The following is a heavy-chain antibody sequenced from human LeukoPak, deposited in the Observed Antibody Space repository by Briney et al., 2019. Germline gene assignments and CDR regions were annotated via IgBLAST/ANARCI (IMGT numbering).Heavy chain of an antibody. J-gene: IGHJ5*02. CDR2: IRQDGSVQ. V-gene: IGHV3-7*03. CDR3: ARVLSGSGSSWFDP. D-gene: IGHD3-10*01. CDR1: GFTFSSYW. Sequence: GGSLRLSCAASGFTFSSYWMSWVRQAPGKGLEWVANIRQDGSVQNYVDSVKGRFTISRDNAKNYLYLQMNSLRAEDTALYHRARVLSGSGSSWFDPWGQGTLVTVSS.